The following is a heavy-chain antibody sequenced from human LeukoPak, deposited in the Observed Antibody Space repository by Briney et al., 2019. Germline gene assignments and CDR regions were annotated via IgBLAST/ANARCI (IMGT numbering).Heavy chain of an antibody. D-gene: IGHD3-16*02. J-gene: IGHJ4*02. CDR1: GFTFSSYA. CDR2: ISGSGGST. CDR3: AKVWYDYVWGSYRSYYFDY. Sequence: GGSLRLSCAASGFTFSSYAMSWVRQAPGKGLEWVSAISGSGGSTYYADSVKGRFTISRDNSKNTLYLQMNSLRAEDTAVYYCAKVWYDYVWGSYRSYYFDYWGQGTLVTVSS. V-gene: IGHV3-23*01.